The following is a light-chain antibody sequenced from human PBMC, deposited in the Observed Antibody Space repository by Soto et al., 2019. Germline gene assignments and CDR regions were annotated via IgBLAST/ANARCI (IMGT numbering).Light chain of an antibody. J-gene: IGLJ3*02. CDR2: EVN. CDR3: TSYGGRDNLM. CDR1: SSDIGAYNY. V-gene: IGLV2-8*01. Sequence: QSALTHPPSASGSPGQSVTISCTGTSSDIGAYNYVSWFQQHPGEAPKLIISEVNKRPSGVPDRFSGSKSGNTASLTVSGLQAEDEADYYCTSYGGRDNLMFGGGTKVTVL.